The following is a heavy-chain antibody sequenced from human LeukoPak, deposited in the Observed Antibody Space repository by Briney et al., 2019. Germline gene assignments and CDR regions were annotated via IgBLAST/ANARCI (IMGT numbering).Heavy chain of an antibody. CDR1: GGTFSSYA. CDR3: ASRSGSYSIDY. CDR2: IIPIFGTA. Sequence: SVKVSCKASGGTFSSYAISWVRQAPGQGLEWMGGIIPIFGTATYAQKFQGRVTITADKSTSTAYMELSSLRSEDAAVYYCASRSGSYSIDYWGQGTLVTVSS. V-gene: IGHV1-69*06. J-gene: IGHJ4*02. D-gene: IGHD3-10*01.